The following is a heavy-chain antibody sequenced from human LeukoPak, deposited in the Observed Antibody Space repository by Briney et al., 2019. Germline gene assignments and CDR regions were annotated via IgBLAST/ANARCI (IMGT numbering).Heavy chain of an antibody. CDR1: GYSLTSYG. D-gene: IGHD6-13*01. CDR2: ISAYNGNT. Sequence: ASVKVPCMASGYSLTSYGISWVRQAPGQGLEWMGWISAYNGNTNDAQKLQGTVTMTTDTSTSTAYMELRSLRSDDTAVYYCARGYSSSWYDYWGQGTLVTVSS. V-gene: IGHV1-18*01. J-gene: IGHJ4*02. CDR3: ARGYSSSWYDY.